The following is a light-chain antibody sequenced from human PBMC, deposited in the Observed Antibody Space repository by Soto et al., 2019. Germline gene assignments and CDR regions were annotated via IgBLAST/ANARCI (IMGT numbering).Light chain of an antibody. CDR2: GAS. CDR3: QQYNNWPPWT. CDR1: QSVSSN. J-gene: IGKJ1*01. V-gene: IGKV3-15*01. Sequence: EVVMTQSPATLSVSPGERATLSCRASQSVSSNLAWYQQKPGQAPRLLLYGASTRATGIPARFSGSGSGTEFTLTSSSRQSEEVAVYYWQQYNNWPPWTVGQGTKVEIK.